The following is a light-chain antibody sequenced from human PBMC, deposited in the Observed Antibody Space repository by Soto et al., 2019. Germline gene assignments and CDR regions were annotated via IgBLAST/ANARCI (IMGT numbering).Light chain of an antibody. V-gene: IGKV1-5*03. CDR3: LQVFSFPRT. Sequence: DIQMTQSPSTLSGSVVDIVTITCLASQTISSWLAWYQQKPGKAPKLLIYKASTLASGVPSRFSGSGSGTEFILTIYNLQPEDVGTYYCLQVFSFPRTFGQGTKVDIK. J-gene: IGKJ1*01. CDR2: KAS. CDR1: QTISSW.